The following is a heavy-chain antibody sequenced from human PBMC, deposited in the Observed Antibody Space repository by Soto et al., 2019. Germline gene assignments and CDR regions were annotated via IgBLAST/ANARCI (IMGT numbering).Heavy chain of an antibody. CDR1: GYTFTSYV. J-gene: IGHJ4*02. V-gene: IGHV1-18*01. D-gene: IGHD6-13*01. CDR2: ISAYNGNT. Sequence: ASVKVSCKASGYTFTSYVISWVRQAPGQGLEWMGWISAYNGNTNYAQKLQGRVTMTTDTSTSTAYMELRSLRSDDTAVYYCARGLYSSSWYYLGYWGQGTLVTVSS. CDR3: ARGLYSSSWYYLGY.